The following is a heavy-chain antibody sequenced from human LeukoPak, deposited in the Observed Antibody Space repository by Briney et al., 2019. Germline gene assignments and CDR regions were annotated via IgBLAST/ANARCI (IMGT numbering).Heavy chain of an antibody. Sequence: PSETLSLTCTVSGGSISSGGYYWSWIRQHPGKGLEWIGYIYYSGSTYYNPSLKSRVTISVDTSKNQFSLKLSFVTAADTAVYYCARGYSSSSYYYYGMDVWGQGTTVTVSS. J-gene: IGHJ6*02. CDR3: ARGYSSSSYYYYGMDV. CDR2: IYYSGST. D-gene: IGHD6-6*01. CDR1: GGSISSGGYY. V-gene: IGHV4-31*03.